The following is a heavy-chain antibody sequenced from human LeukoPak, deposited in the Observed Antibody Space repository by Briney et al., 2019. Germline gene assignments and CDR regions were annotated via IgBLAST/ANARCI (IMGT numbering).Heavy chain of an antibody. J-gene: IGHJ3*02. CDR3: ARRARWYYYDSSGHHDAFDI. CDR1: GYTFTGYY. CDR2: INPNSGGT. V-gene: IGHV1-2*06. Sequence: ASVRVSCKASGYTFTGYYMRWVRQAPGQGLEWMGRINPNSGGTNYAQKFQGRVTMTRDTSISTAYMELSRLRSDDTAVYYCARRARWYYYDSSGHHDAFDIWGQGTMVTVSS. D-gene: IGHD3-22*01.